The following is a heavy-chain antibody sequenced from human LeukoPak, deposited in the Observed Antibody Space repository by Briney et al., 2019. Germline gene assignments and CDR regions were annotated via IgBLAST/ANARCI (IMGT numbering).Heavy chain of an antibody. CDR1: GGSSSSGGCS. J-gene: IGHJ4*02. CDR2: IYHSGST. Sequence: SETLSLTCAVSGGSSSSGGCSWSWIRQRPGKGLEWIGYIYHSGSTYYNPSLKSRVTISVDRSKNQFSLELSSVTAADTAVYYCARDGSEGLFDYWGQGTLVTVSS. D-gene: IGHD3-10*02. CDR3: ARDGSEGLFDY. V-gene: IGHV4-30-2*01.